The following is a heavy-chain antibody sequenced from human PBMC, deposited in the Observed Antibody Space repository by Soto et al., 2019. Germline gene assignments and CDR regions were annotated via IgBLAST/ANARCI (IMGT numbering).Heavy chain of an antibody. Sequence: ASVKVSCKASGGTFSSYAISWVRQAPGQGLEWMGGIIPIFGTANYAQKFQGRVTIIADESTSTAYMELSSLRSEDTAVYYCARGPYDSSGYFDYWGPGTLVTVSS. D-gene: IGHD3-22*01. CDR2: IIPIFGTA. V-gene: IGHV1-69*13. J-gene: IGHJ4*02. CDR1: GGTFSSYA. CDR3: ARGPYDSSGYFDY.